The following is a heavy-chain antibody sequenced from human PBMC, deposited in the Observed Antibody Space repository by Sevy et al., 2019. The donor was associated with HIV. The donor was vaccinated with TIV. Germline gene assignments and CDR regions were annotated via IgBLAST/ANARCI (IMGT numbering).Heavy chain of an antibody. D-gene: IGHD5-18*01. CDR2: ISYDGSNK. V-gene: IGHV3-30-3*01. J-gene: IGHJ4*02. Sequence: GGSLRLSCAASGLTFSSYAMHWIRQAPGKGLEWVAVISYDGSNKYYADSVKGRFTISRDNSKNTLYLQMNSLRAEDTAVYYCAREDTAANWGQGTLVTVSS. CDR1: GLTFSSYA. CDR3: AREDTAAN.